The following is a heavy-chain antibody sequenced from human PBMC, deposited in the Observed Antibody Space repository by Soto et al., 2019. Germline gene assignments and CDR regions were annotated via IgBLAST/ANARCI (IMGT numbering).Heavy chain of an antibody. V-gene: IGHV3-66*01. D-gene: IGHD3-3*01. CDR3: ARDTFGGAYDFLH. CDR2: ISSGGST. J-gene: IGHJ4*02. CDR1: GFTVGNLY. Sequence: EVQLVESGGGLVQPGGSLRLSCTASGFTVGNLYMTWVRQAPGKGLQWVAVISSGGSTYYADSVKGRFTISRDNSKNILYLEMNSLRAEDTAVYYCARDTFGGAYDFLHGGQGTLVTVSS.